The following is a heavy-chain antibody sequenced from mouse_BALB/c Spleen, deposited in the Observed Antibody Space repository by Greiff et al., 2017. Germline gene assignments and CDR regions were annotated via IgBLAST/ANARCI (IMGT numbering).Heavy chain of an antibody. CDR3: ARSYDYGYAMDY. CDR1: GFTFSSFG. J-gene: IGHJ4*01. Sequence: EVKLEESGGGLVQPGGSRKLSCAASGFTFSSFGMHWVRQAPEKGLEWVAYISSGSSTIYYADTVKGRFTISRDNPKNTLFLQMTSLRSEDTAMYYCARSYDYGYAMDYWGQGTSVTVSS. CDR2: ISSGSSTI. D-gene: IGHD2-4*01. V-gene: IGHV5-17*02.